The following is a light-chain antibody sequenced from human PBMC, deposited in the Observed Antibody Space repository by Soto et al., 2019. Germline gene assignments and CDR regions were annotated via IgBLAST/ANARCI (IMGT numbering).Light chain of an antibody. CDR2: WAS. J-gene: IGKJ1*01. CDR1: QSVLYSSNNKNY. V-gene: IGKV4-1*01. CDR3: QKYYSTPRT. Sequence: IVMTLCADWVAGSLVVRATFKCNSSQSVLYSSNNKNYLAWYQQKPGQPPKLLIYWASTRESGVPARFSGSGSGTAYTLTISSLQAEDVAVYYCQKYYSTPRTFGQGTKVDIK.